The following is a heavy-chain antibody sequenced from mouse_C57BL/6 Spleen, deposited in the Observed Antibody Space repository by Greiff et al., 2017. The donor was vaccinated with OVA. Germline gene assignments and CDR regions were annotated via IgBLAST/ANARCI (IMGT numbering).Heavy chain of an antibody. CDR2: ISYDGSN. CDR1: GYSITSGYY. J-gene: IGHJ1*03. V-gene: IGHV3-6*01. Sequence: EVKLLESGPGLVKPSQSLSLTCSVTGYSITSGYYWNWIRQFPGNKLEWMGYISYDGSNNYNPSLNNRISITRDTTKNQFFLKLNSVTTEYTATYYCARAHSNYEWHWYFDVWGTGTTVTVSS. D-gene: IGHD2-5*01. CDR3: ARAHSNYEWHWYFDV.